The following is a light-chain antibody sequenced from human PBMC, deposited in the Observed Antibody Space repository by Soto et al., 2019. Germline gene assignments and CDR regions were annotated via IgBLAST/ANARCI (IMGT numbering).Light chain of an antibody. Sequence: ETQLTQSPSFLSASVGDRVPITCRASQGISSYLAWYQQKPGKAPKLLIYAASTLQSGVPSRFSGSGSGTEFTLTISSLQPEDFATYYCQQLNSYPTFGGGTKVDIK. V-gene: IGKV1-9*01. CDR3: QQLNSYPT. CDR2: AAS. CDR1: QGISSY. J-gene: IGKJ4*01.